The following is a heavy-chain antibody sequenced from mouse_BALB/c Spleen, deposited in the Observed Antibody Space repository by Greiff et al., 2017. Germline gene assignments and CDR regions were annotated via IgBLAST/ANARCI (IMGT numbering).Heavy chain of an antibody. CDR3: ARVPHYYGNAMDY. V-gene: IGHV5-17*02. J-gene: IGHJ4*01. D-gene: IGHD1-1*01. CDR1: GFTFSSFG. CDR2: ISSGSSTI. Sequence: EVMLVESGGGLVQPGGSRKLSCAASGFTFSSFGMHWVRQAPEKGLEWVAYISSGSSTIYYADTVKGRFTISRDNPKNTLFLEMTSLRSEDTAMYYCARVPHYYGNAMDYWGQGTSVTVSS.